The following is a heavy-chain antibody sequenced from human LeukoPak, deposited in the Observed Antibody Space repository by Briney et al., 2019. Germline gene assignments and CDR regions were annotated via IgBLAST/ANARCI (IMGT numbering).Heavy chain of an antibody. J-gene: IGHJ5*02. V-gene: IGHV4-34*01. CDR2: INHSGST. CDR3: ARVLTVTTKELGFDP. CDR1: GGSFSGYY. D-gene: IGHD4-17*01. Sequence: SETLSLTCAVYGGSFSGYYWSWIRQPPGKGLEWIGEINHSGSTNYNPSLKSRVTISVDTSKNQFSLKLSSVTSTDTAVYYCARVLTVTTKELGFDPWGQGTLVTVSS.